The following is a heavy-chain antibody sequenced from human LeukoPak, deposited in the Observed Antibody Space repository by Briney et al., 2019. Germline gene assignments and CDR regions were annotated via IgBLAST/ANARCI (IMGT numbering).Heavy chain of an antibody. CDR2: ISSSGSTI. J-gene: IGHJ6*04. CDR3: ADLGIAMIGGV. CDR1: GFTFSRYE. D-gene: IGHD3-10*02. Sequence: AGGSLRLSCAASGFTFSRYEMNWVREALGEGVEGVSYISSSGSTIYYGDSVRGRFPLPGENGKNTVYLQTESMRAEDTAVYYCADLGIAMIGGVWGKGTTVTISS. V-gene: IGHV3-48*03.